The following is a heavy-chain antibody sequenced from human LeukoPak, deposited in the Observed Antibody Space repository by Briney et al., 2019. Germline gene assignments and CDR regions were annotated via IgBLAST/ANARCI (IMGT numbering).Heavy chain of an antibody. CDR3: ASAGPDYGDSDGLFRRYFDL. Sequence: GGTLSLSCAASGFTFGDYGMSGVRQAPGKGLEWVSGITWNGGSAGYTDSVKRRSTIPRDNDKHSLYLQINSLRAGDTALYFCASAGPDYGDSDGLFRRYFDLWGRGNLVTVSS. V-gene: IGHV3-20*04. CDR1: GFTFGDYG. CDR2: ITWNGGSA. D-gene: IGHD4-17*01. J-gene: IGHJ2*01.